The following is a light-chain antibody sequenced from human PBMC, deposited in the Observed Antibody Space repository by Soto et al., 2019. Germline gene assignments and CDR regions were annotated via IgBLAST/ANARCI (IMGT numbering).Light chain of an antibody. CDR3: QQSYSTPPWT. J-gene: IGKJ1*01. CDR2: AAS. Sequence: DIEMGQSPSSLSACVGDRVTITYRASQSLNRWLAWYQQKPGKAPKLLIYAASSLQSGVPSRFSGSGSGTDFTLTISSLQPEDFATYYCQQSYSTPPWTFGQGTKVDIK. CDR1: QSLNRW. V-gene: IGKV1-39*01.